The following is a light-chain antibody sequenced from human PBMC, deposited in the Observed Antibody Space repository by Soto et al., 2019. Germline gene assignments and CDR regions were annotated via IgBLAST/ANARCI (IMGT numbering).Light chain of an antibody. CDR1: QSVSSH. CDR2: DAS. J-gene: IGKJ2*01. Sequence: EVVLTQSPATLSLSPGERATLSCRASQSVSSHLAWYQQKPGQAPRLLIYDASHRATGIPARFSGSGSGSDFTLTISSLAPEDFAVYYCQQRSKWPRTFGQGTKLEIK. CDR3: QQRSKWPRT. V-gene: IGKV3-11*01.